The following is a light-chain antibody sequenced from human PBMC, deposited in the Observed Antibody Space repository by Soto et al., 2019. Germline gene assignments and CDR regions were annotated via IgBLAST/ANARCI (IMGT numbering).Light chain of an antibody. Sequence: QSALTQPPSASGSRGQSVTISCTGTSSDIGAYNYVSWYQQHPGKAPKLMILEVTKRPSGVPDRFSGSKSGNTASLTVSGLQAEDEADYYCFSFAGSTVLFGGGTKLTVL. J-gene: IGLJ2*01. CDR1: SSDIGAYNY. CDR3: FSFAGSTVL. V-gene: IGLV2-8*01. CDR2: EVT.